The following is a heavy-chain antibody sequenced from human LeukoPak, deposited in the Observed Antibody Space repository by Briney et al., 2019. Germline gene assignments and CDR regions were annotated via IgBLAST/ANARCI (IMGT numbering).Heavy chain of an antibody. D-gene: IGHD1-1*01. J-gene: IGHJ5*02. Sequence: GGSLRLSCAASGFTFSCYSMNWVRQAPGKGLEWVSYIRSSSSTIYYADSVKGRFTISRDNAKNSLYLQMNSLRGEDTAVYYCARDSVRSVLSSWGQGTLVTVSS. CDR3: ARDSVRSVLSS. CDR2: IRSSSSTI. V-gene: IGHV3-48*01. CDR1: GFTFSCYS.